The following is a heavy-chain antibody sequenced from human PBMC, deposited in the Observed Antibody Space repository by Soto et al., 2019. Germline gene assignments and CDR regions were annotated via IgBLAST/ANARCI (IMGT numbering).Heavy chain of an antibody. CDR2: ISQTGGT. V-gene: IGHV4-34*01. CDR3: ARDPNASAFDI. CDR1: GASLSGYD. Sequence: SETLSLTCAVYGASLSGYDWSWVRQPPGKGLEWIGEISQTGGTNYDPSLKGRVSISIDTSKNQFSLRLSSATAADTAIYYCARDPNASAFDIWGRGTMVTVSS. J-gene: IGHJ3*02.